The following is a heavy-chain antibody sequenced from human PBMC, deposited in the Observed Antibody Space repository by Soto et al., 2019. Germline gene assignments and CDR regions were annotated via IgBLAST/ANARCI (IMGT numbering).Heavy chain of an antibody. CDR1: GFTFSSYA. Sequence: QVQLVESGGGVVQPGRSLRLSCAASGFTFSSYAMHWVRQAPGKGLEWVAVISFDGSNKYYADSMKDRFTVSRDNSKNTLYVQMNSLRAEDTAVYYCGRDRRFGNGYNLGFDYWGQGTLVTVSS. J-gene: IGHJ4*02. CDR2: ISFDGSNK. CDR3: GRDRRFGNGYNLGFDY. D-gene: IGHD5-12*01. V-gene: IGHV3-30-3*01.